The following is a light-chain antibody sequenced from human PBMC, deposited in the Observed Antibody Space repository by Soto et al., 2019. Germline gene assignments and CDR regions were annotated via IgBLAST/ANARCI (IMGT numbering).Light chain of an antibody. CDR1: QSVTSY. V-gene: IGKV1-39*01. J-gene: IGKJ1*01. CDR3: QQTYGTPQT. Sequence: DIQMTQSPSSLSASVGDRVTITCRASQSVTSYLNWYQQKPGKAPELLIHAASRLQSGVPSRFSGSGSGTDFTLTISSLQPEDFATYYCQQTYGTPQTFGQGTKVGIK. CDR2: AAS.